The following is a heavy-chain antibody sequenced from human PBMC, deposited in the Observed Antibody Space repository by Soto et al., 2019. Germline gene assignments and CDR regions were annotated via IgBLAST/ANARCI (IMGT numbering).Heavy chain of an antibody. CDR1: GGFISSHY. J-gene: IGHJ6*02. V-gene: IGHV4-59*11. CDR3: AGYDFWGRYRTSDV. D-gene: IGHD3-3*01. CDR2: IYYSGST. Sequence: SETLSLTCSVSGGFISSHYWRWIRQPPGKGLEWIGHIYYSGSTNYNPSLKSRVTISLDTSKNQFSLRLNSVTAADTAVYYCAGYDFWGRYRTSDVWGQGTTVT.